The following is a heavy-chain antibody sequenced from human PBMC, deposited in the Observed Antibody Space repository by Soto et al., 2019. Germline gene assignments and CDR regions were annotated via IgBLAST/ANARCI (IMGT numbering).Heavy chain of an antibody. CDR2: ISYDGSKK. CDR1: GFTFGSYG. D-gene: IGHD3-22*01. CDR3: AKAIENYSTGYYKPFYYFGVDV. V-gene: IGHV3-30*18. Sequence: PGGSLRLSCAASGFTFGSYGMHWVRQAPGKGLEWVAGISYDGSKKYYGESVKGRFTISSDNSKNTLYLQMNSLRVEDTAVYYCAKAIENYSTGYYKPFYYFGVDVWGQGTTVTAP. J-gene: IGHJ6*02.